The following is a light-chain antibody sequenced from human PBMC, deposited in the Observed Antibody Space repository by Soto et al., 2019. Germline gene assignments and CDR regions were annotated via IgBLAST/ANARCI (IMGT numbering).Light chain of an antibody. V-gene: IGKV3-20*01. J-gene: IGKJ1*01. CDR2: NAS. CDR1: QSVGSNF. Sequence: IGVSTSPGTLSLSPGERATLSCRASQSVGSNFLAWYQQKPGQAPRLLIYNASNRATGIPDRFSGSGSGTDFTLTISRLQPEDFAVYYCQQYGSSPRTVGQGTKVDIK. CDR3: QQYGSSPRT.